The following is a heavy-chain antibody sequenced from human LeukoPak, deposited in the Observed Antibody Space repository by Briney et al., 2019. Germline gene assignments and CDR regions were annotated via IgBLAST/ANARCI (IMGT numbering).Heavy chain of an antibody. CDR1: GYTFTGYY. Sequence: GASVTVSCKASGYTFTGYYMHWVRQAPGQGLEWMGWINPNSGGINYAQKFQGRVTMTRDTSISTAYMELSRLRSDDTAVYYCARVGLGSCSSTTCYGRAFDIWGQGTMVTVFS. V-gene: IGHV1-2*02. J-gene: IGHJ3*02. D-gene: IGHD2-2*01. CDR3: ARVGLGSCSSTTCYGRAFDI. CDR2: INPNSGGI.